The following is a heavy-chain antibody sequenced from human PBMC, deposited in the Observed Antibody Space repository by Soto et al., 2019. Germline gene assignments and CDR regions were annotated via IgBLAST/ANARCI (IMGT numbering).Heavy chain of an antibody. J-gene: IGHJ4*02. V-gene: IGHV3-48*02. D-gene: IGHD3-22*01. CDR3: ARSLPRSYYYDSSGYEAYDY. Sequence: GGSLRLSCAASGFTFSSYSMNWVRQAPGKGLEWVSYISSSSSTIYYADSVKGRFTISRDNAKNSLYLQMNSLRDEDTAVYYCARSLPRSYYYDSSGYEAYDYWGQGTLVTVSS. CDR1: GFTFSSYS. CDR2: ISSSSSTI.